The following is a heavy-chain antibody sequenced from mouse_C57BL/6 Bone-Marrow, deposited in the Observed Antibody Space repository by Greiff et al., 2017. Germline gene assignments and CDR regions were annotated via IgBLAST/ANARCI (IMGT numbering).Heavy chain of an antibody. V-gene: IGHV1-50*01. Sequence: QVQLQQPGAELVKPGASVKLSCKASGYTFTSYWMQWVKQRPGQGLEWIGEIDPSDSYTNYNQKFKGKATLTVDKSSSTAYMQLSSLTSEDSAVYYCARKKNWDDDYWGQGTTLTVSS. CDR3: ARKKNWDDDY. D-gene: IGHD4-1*01. CDR1: GYTFTSYW. J-gene: IGHJ2*01. CDR2: IDPSDSYT.